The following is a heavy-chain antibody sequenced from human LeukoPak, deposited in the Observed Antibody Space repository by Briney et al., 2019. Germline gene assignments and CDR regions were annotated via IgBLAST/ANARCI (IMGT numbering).Heavy chain of an antibody. Sequence: SETLSLTCTVSDDSITMYYWTWIRQPPGKGLEWIGYVDHTGSTNFNPSLNGRVSISRDTTKNLFSLRLRSVTAADTAVYYCARDYYGSGSYYSGGLHWGQGTLVTVSS. V-gene: IGHV4-59*12. CDR1: DDSITMYY. CDR3: ARDYYGSGSYYSGGLH. CDR2: VDHTGST. D-gene: IGHD3-10*01. J-gene: IGHJ4*02.